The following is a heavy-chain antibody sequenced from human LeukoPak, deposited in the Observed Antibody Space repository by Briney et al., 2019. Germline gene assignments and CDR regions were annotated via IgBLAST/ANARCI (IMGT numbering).Heavy chain of an antibody. J-gene: IGHJ4*02. Sequence: ASVKVSCKASGYTFTGYYMHWVRQAPGQGLEWMGWINPNSGGTNYAQKFQGRVTMTRDTSISTAYMELSRLRSDDTAVYYCARTNYDILTGCHFDYWGQGTLVTVSS. CDR2: INPNSGGT. CDR3: ARTNYDILTGCHFDY. D-gene: IGHD3-9*01. CDR1: GYTFTGYY. V-gene: IGHV1-2*02.